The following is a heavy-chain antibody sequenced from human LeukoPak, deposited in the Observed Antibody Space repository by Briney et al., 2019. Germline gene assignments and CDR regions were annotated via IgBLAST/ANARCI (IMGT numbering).Heavy chain of an antibody. CDR2: IYPVDSDT. D-gene: IGHD6-13*01. V-gene: IGHV5-51*01. J-gene: IGHJ4*02. CDR1: GYSFTSYR. CDR3: ARLYSSSWYVGPEYFDY. Sequence: GESLKISCKGSGYSFTSYRMGWVRPMTGKGLEWLRIIYPVDSDTRSGPSFQGQVTISADKSISTAYLQWSSLKASDTSMYYCARLYSSSWYVGPEYFDYWGQGTLVTVSS.